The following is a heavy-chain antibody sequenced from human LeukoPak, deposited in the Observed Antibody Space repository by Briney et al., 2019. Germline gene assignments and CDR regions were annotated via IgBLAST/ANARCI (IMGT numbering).Heavy chain of an antibody. CDR3: ARTYYDIVTAYSSFDY. CDR1: ESSFTSYW. V-gene: IGHV5-51*01. Sequence: GESLKISCKGSESSFTSYWIAWVRQLPGKGLEWMGIVYGGDSDTRYSPSFQGQVTISADESISTAYLQWSSLKASDSAIYYCARTYYDIVTAYSSFDYWGQGTLVTVSS. D-gene: IGHD3-9*01. CDR2: VYGGDSDT. J-gene: IGHJ4*02.